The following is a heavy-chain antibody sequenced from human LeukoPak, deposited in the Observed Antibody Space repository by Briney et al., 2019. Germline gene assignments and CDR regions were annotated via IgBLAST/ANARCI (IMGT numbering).Heavy chain of an antibody. J-gene: IGHJ6*03. CDR1: GFTFSDYY. D-gene: IGHD2-8*01. Sequence: PGGSLRLSCAASGFTFSDYYMSWIRQAPGKGLEWVSYISSSGSTIYYADSVKGRFTISRDNAKNSLYLQMNRLRAEDTAVYYCARALLNNYYYYYMDVWGKGTTVTISS. CDR3: ARALLNNYYYYYMDV. CDR2: ISSSGSTI. V-gene: IGHV3-11*01.